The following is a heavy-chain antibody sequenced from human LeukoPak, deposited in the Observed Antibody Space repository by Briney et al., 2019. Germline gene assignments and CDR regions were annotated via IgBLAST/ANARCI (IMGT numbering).Heavy chain of an antibody. CDR3: ARGAEPEYYYGSGSYYI. CDR1: GGTFSSYA. V-gene: IGHV1-69*05. J-gene: IGHJ3*02. D-gene: IGHD3-10*01. CDR2: IIPIFGTA. Sequence: SVKVSCKASGGTFSSYAISWVRQAPGQGLEWMGGIIPIFGTANYAQKFQGRVTMTRDTSTSTVYMELSSLRSEDTAVYYCARGAEPEYYYGSGSYYIWGQGTMVTVSS.